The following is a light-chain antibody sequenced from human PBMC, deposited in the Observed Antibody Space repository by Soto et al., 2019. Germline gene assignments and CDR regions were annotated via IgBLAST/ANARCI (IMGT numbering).Light chain of an antibody. V-gene: IGLV2-8*01. CDR1: SNDVGGYNF. Sequence: QSALTQPPSASGSPGQSVTISCTGTSNDVGGYNFVSWYQQHPGKAPKVIIYEVSKRPSGVPDRFSGSKSGDTASLTVSGLQAEDEADYYCSSYEGSNWLLFGGGTKVTVL. CDR2: EVS. J-gene: IGLJ2*01. CDR3: SSYEGSNWLL.